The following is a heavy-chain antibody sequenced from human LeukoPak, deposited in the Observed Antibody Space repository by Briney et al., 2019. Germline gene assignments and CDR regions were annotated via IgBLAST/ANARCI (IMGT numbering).Heavy chain of an antibody. CDR3: TTGVATTWHDGY. V-gene: IGHV3-15*01. Sequence: GGSLRLSCAASGFIFNSAWMNWVRQAPGKGLEWVGRIKNKIEGGVTDYTAAVKGRFTISRDDSENTLYLQMDSLETEDAAIYYCTTGVATTWHDGYWGQGTLVAVSS. CDR1: GFIFNSAW. J-gene: IGHJ4*02. D-gene: IGHD1-1*01. CDR2: IKNKIEGGVT.